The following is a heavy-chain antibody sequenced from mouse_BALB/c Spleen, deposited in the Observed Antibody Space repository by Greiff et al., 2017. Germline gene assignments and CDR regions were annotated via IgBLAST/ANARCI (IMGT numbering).Heavy chain of an antibody. CDR1: GFTFSSYA. J-gene: IGHJ4*01. V-gene: IGHV5-9-3*01. CDR2: ISSGGSYT. D-gene: IGHD2-4*01. Sequence: DVKLVESGGGLVKPGGSLKLSCAASGFTFSSYAMSWVRQTPEKRLEWVATISSGGSYTYYPDSVKGRFTISRDNPKNTLFLQMTSLRSEDTAMYYCARSVITTGAMDYWGQGTSVTVSS. CDR3: ARSVITTGAMDY.